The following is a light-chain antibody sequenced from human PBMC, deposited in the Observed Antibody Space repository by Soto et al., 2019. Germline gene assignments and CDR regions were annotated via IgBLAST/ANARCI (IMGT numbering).Light chain of an antibody. CDR2: DVS. CDR3: SSYTSSSTLPYV. Sequence: SVVTQPASVSGAPGQSVTISCPGTSSDVVGYNYVSWYQQHPGKAPKLMIYDVSNRPSGVSNRFSGSKSGNTASLTISGLQAEDEADYYCSSYTSSSTLPYVFGTGTKVTVL. V-gene: IGLV2-14*01. J-gene: IGLJ1*01. CDR1: SSDVVGYNY.